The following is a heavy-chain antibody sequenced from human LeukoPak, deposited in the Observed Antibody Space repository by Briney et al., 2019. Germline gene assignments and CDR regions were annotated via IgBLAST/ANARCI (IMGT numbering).Heavy chain of an antibody. CDR3: AREVDYYDSGGYYLQWFDP. D-gene: IGHD3-22*01. Sequence: SETLSLTCTVSGGSISSGGYYWSWIRQHPGKGLEWIGYIYYSGSTSYNPSLKSRVTISLDTSRNQFSLKLSSVTAADTAMYYCAREVDYYDSGGYYLQWFDPWGQGTLVTVSS. V-gene: IGHV4-31*03. CDR1: GGSISSGGYY. CDR2: IYYSGST. J-gene: IGHJ5*02.